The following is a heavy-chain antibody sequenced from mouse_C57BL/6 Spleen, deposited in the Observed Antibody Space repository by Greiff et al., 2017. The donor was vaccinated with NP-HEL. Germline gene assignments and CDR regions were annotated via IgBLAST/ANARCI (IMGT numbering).Heavy chain of an antibody. CDR3: ARKDHDLGSYFDY. CDR2: ISSGSSTI. J-gene: IGHJ2*01. CDR1: GFTFSDYG. Sequence: EVMLVESGGGLVQPGGSLKLSCAASGFTFSDYGMHWVRQAPEKGLEWVAYISSGSSTIYYADTVKGRFTISRDNAKNTLFLQMTSLRSEDTAMYYCARKDHDLGSYFDYWGQGTTLTVSS. D-gene: IGHD4-1*01. V-gene: IGHV5-17*01.